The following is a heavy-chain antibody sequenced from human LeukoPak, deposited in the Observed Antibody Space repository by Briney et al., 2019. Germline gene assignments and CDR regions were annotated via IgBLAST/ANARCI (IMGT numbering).Heavy chain of an antibody. Sequence: SETLSITCTASGAPITSYYWSWIPHPPGKGLEWFGYIYYTGTTNYNPSLKSRVTISVDTSKNQFSLKLSSVTAAGTAVYYCARDLGKSLPAVMAWAYWGQGALVTVSS. J-gene: IGHJ4*02. CDR2: IYYTGTT. CDR3: ARDLGKSLPAVMAWAY. D-gene: IGHD2-8*01. CDR1: GAPITSYY. V-gene: IGHV4-59*01.